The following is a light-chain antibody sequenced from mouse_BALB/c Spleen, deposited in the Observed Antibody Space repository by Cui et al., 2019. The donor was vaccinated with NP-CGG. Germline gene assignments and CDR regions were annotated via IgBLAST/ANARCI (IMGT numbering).Light chain of an antibody. CDR3: ALWYSNHWV. Sequence: AVVNPESAPTTSPGETVTLTCRSSTGAVTTSNYANWVQEKPDHLFTGLIGGTNNRVPGVPARFSGSLIGDKAALTITGAQTEDEAIYFCALWYSNHWVFGGGTKLTVL. J-gene: IGLJ1*01. CDR1: TGAVTTSNY. V-gene: IGLV1*01. CDR2: GTN.